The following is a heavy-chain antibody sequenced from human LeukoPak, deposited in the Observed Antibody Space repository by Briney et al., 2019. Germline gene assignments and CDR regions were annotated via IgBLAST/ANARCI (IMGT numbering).Heavy chain of an antibody. CDR1: GFTVSSNY. CDR3: AKVGETSSLFDY. J-gene: IGHJ4*02. CDR2: IYSGGST. Sequence: GGSLRLSCAASGFTVSSNYMSWVRQAPGKGLEWVSVIYSGGSTYYADSVKGRFTISRDNSKNTLYLQMNSLRAEDTAVYYCAKVGETSSLFDYWGQGTLVTVSS. D-gene: IGHD2-2*01. V-gene: IGHV3-53*01.